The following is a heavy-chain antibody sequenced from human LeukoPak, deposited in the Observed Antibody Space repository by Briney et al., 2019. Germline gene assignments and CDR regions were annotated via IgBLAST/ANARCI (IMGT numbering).Heavy chain of an antibody. CDR2: INPNSGGT. V-gene: IGHV1-2*06. J-gene: IGHJ4*02. D-gene: IGHD3-22*01. CDR1: GYTFTGYY. CDR3: AGDSSGMYYFDY. Sequence: GASVKVSCNASGYTFTGYYMQWMRQAPGQGLEWMGRINPNSGGTNYAQKFQGRVTMTRDTSISTAYMELSRLRSDDTAVYYCAGDSSGMYYFDYWGQGTLVTVSS.